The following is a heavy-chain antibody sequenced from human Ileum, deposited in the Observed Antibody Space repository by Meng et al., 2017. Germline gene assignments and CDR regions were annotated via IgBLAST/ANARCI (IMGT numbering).Heavy chain of an antibody. J-gene: IGHJ4*02. Sequence: GQLVESGGGLVQPGGSLRLSCAASGFPINPNYMSWVRQAPGKGLQWLSVIYNGGRTYYADSVKGRFTISSDNSKNTLWLQMNSLRPEDTAVYYCHCYGYWGQGTLVTVSS. V-gene: IGHV3-66*02. CDR3: HCYGY. CDR2: IYNGGRT. D-gene: IGHD2-21*01. CDR1: GFPINPNY.